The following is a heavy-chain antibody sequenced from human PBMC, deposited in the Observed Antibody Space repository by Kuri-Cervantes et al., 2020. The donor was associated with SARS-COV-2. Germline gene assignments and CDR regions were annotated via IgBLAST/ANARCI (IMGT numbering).Heavy chain of an antibody. CDR3: ARAGGWLQFTGGQNWYFDL. Sequence: SETLSLTCAVSGYSINAGYYWGWIRQPPGKGLEWIGSIYHSGTTYYEPSLKSRVTISVDTSKNQFSLKLTSVTAADTAVYYCARAGGWLQFTGGQNWYFDLWGRGTLVTVSS. V-gene: IGHV4-38-2*01. J-gene: IGHJ2*01. CDR1: GYSINAGYY. D-gene: IGHD5-24*01. CDR2: IYHSGTT.